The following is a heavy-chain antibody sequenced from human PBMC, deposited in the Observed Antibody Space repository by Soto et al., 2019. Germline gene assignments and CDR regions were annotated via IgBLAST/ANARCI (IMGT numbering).Heavy chain of an antibody. D-gene: IGHD3-3*01. Sequence: PGGSLRLSCAASVFTVSSNYMSWVRQAPGKGLEWFSVIYIGGSTYXSDSVKGRXXLSRDKSKNTLXLQMNXVRAEGTAGYYCARDHREWLCIDYWCQGTLVTDSS. V-gene: IGHV3-66*01. CDR1: VFTVSSNY. J-gene: IGHJ4*02. CDR3: ARDHREWLCIDY. CDR2: IYIGGST.